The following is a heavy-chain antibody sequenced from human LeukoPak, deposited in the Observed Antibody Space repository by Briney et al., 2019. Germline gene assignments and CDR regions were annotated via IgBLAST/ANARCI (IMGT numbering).Heavy chain of an antibody. CDR2: ISDSGSST. V-gene: IGHV3-23*01. J-gene: IGHJ4*02. CDR3: AKDWSCDY. D-gene: IGHD1-26*01. Sequence: GGSLRLSCAASGFTFSSYAMSWVRQAPGKGLEWVSAISDSGSSTYFADSVKGRFTISRDNSKNTLYLQTNSLRAEDTALYYCAKDWSCDYWGQGTLVTVSS. CDR1: GFTFSSYA.